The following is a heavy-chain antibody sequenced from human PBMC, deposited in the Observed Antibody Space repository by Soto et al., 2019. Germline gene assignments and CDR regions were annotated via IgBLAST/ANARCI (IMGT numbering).Heavy chain of an antibody. V-gene: IGHV4-39*01. D-gene: IGHD2-15*01. CDR2: IYYSGST. Sequence: SETLSLTCTVSGGSISSSSYYWGWIRQPPGKGLEWIGSIYYSGSTYYNPSLKSRVTISVDTSKNQFSLKLSSVTAADTAVYYCARRFSVVAATGYYFDYWGQGTLVTVSS. CDR3: ARRFSVVAATGYYFDY. J-gene: IGHJ4*02. CDR1: GGSISSSSYY.